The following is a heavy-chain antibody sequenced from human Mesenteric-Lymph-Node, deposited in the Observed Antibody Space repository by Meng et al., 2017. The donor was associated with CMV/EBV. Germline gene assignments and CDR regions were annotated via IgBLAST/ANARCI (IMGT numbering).Heavy chain of an antibody. V-gene: IGHV3-21*01. CDR2: ISSTSSYI. J-gene: IGHJ6*02. CDR3: ARDAGHCVSASCFTTGNYYYGMDV. Sequence: GESLKISCGASGFTFSSYNINWVRQAPGKGLEWVSSISSTSSYIYQPDSVKGRFTISRDNAKNSLYLQINSLRAEDTAVYYCARDAGHCVSASCFTTGNYYYGMDVWGQGTTVTVSS. D-gene: IGHD2-2*01. CDR1: GFTFSSYN.